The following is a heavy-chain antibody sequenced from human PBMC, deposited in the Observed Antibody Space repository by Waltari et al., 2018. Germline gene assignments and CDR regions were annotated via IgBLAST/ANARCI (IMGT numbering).Heavy chain of an antibody. CDR1: GGSISSSSYY. Sequence: QLQLQESGPGLVKPSETLSLTCTVSGGSISSSSYYWGWIRQPPGKGLEWIGSIYYSGSTYDNPSLKGRVTISVDTSKNQFSLKLSSVTAADTAVYYCARQGANWDPPDAFDIWGQGTMVTVSS. J-gene: IGHJ3*02. V-gene: IGHV4-39*01. D-gene: IGHD7-27*01. CDR2: IYYSGST. CDR3: ARQGANWDPPDAFDI.